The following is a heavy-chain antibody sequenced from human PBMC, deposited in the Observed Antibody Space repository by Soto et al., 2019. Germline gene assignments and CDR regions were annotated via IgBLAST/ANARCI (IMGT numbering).Heavy chain of an antibody. Sequence: SVKVSCKASGDTFSNYGITWVRQAPGQGLEWMGGIIPIFRTPNYAQKFQGRVTITADASTSTGYMELSSLRSDDTAVYYCARGAGAVAVTTLAPWGQGTLVTVSS. D-gene: IGHD6-19*01. CDR1: GDTFSNYG. CDR3: ARGAGAVAVTTLAP. CDR2: IIPIFRTP. J-gene: IGHJ5*02. V-gene: IGHV1-69*13.